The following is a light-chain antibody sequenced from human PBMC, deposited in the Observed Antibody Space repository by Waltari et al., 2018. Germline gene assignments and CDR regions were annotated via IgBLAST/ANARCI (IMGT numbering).Light chain of an antibody. CDR1: TGAVTSVNY. J-gene: IGLJ2*01. Sequence: QAVVTQEPSLTVSPGGTVTLNCGASTGAVTSVNYPSWFQQKPGQAPRTLIYDTSNKHSWTPARFSGSLLGGKSALTLSGAQPEDEAEYYCLLSYSGAHVFGGGTKLTVL. CDR2: DTS. V-gene: IGLV7-46*01. CDR3: LLSYSGAHV.